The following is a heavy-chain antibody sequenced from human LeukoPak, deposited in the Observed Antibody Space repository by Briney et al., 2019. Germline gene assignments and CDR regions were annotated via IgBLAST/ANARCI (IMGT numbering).Heavy chain of an antibody. CDR2: IDHSGST. J-gene: IGHJ4*02. V-gene: IGHV4-34*01. D-gene: IGHD3-3*01. Sequence: SETLSLTCAVYGESFSGYYWSWIRQPPGKGLEWIGEIDHSGSTNYNPSLKSRVTISVDTSKNQFSLKLSSVTAADTAVYYCARGFAGYYFDYWGQGTLVTVSS. CDR1: GESFSGYY. CDR3: ARGFAGYYFDY.